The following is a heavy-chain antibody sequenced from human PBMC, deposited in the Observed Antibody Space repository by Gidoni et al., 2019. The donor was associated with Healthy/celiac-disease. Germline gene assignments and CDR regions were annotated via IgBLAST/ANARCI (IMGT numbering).Heavy chain of an antibody. V-gene: IGHV4-59*01. J-gene: IGHJ3*02. Sequence: QVQLQESGPGLAKTSETLSLTCTVSGGAISSYYWSWIRQPPGKGLEWIGYIYYSGSTNYNPSLKSRVTISVDTSKNQFSLKLSSVTAADTAVYYCARFGIVGATGAFDIWGQGTMVTVSS. CDR3: ARFGIVGATGAFDI. CDR1: GGAISSYY. CDR2: IYYSGST. D-gene: IGHD1-26*01.